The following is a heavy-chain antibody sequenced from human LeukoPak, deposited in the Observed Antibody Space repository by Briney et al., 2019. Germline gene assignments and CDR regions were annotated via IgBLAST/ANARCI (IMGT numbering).Heavy chain of an antibody. CDR1: GGSISSYY. CDR3: ARAGNWNYGQGYYYMDV. D-gene: IGHD1-7*01. V-gene: IGHV4-59*01. Sequence: SETLSLTCTVSGGSISSYYWSWIRQPPGKGLEWIGYIYYSGSTNYNPSLKSRVTISVDTSKNQFSLKLSSVTAADTAVYYCARAGNWNYGQGYYYMDVWGKGTTVTVSS. CDR2: IYYSGST. J-gene: IGHJ6*03.